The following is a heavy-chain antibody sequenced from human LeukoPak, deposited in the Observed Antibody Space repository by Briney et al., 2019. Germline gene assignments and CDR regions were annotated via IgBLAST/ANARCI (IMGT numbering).Heavy chain of an antibody. V-gene: IGHV3-53*01. CDR2: IYSDNT. J-gene: IGHJ4*02. Sequence: PGGSLRLSCTVSGFTVSSNSMSWVRQAPGKGLEWVSFIYSDNTHYSYSVKVRFTISRDNSKNTLYLQMNSLRAEDTAVYYCARRAGAYSHPYDYWGQGTLVTVSS. CDR3: ARRAGAYSHPYDY. CDR1: GFTVSSNS. D-gene: IGHD4/OR15-4a*01.